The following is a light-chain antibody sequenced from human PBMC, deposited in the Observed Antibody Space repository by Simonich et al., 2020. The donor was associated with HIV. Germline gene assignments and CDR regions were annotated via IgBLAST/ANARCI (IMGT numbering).Light chain of an antibody. CDR3: SSYTGIITRWV. CDR1: SSDIGAYNY. CDR2: DVS. Sequence: QSDMTQPASVSGSPGQSITISCTGTSSDIGAYNYVSWYQPHPGKAPKVIIYDVSNRPSGVSNRISGSKSGNTASLTISGLQAEDEADYYCSSYTGIITRWVFGGGTKLTVL. J-gene: IGLJ3*02. V-gene: IGLV2-14*03.